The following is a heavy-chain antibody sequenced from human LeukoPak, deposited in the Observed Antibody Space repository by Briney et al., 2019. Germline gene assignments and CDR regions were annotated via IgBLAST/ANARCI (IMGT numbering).Heavy chain of an antibody. J-gene: IGHJ4*02. V-gene: IGHV3-23*01. CDR1: GFTFSSYA. Sequence: GGSLRLSCAASGFTFSSYAMSWVRQAPGKGLEWVSAISGSGGSTYYADSVKGRFTISRDNSKNTLYLQMNSLRAEDTAVSYCAKVGERSSWYYFDYWGQGTLVTVSS. D-gene: IGHD6-13*01. CDR2: ISGSGGST. CDR3: AKVGERSSWYYFDY.